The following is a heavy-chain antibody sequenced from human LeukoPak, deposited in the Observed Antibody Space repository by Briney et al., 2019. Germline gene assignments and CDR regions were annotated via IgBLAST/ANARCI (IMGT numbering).Heavy chain of an antibody. D-gene: IGHD1-1*01. J-gene: IGHJ4*02. CDR3: AKEVSGTVDY. Sequence: GRSLRLSCAASGFTFSSYGMHWVRQAPGKGLEWVAVISYDGSNKYYADSVKGRFTISRDNSKNTLYLQMNSLRAEDTAVYYCAKEVSGTVDYWGQGTLVTVSS. CDR1: GFTFSSYG. V-gene: IGHV3-30*18. CDR2: ISYDGSNK.